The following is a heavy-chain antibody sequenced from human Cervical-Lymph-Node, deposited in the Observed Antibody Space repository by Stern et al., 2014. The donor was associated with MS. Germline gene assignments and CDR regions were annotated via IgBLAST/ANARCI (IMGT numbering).Heavy chain of an antibody. CDR3: ATPYSSGWSPDH. CDR2: INPNRRDT. D-gene: IGHD6-19*01. CDR1: GYTFTDFY. Sequence: VQLEESGAVVKKPVASVKVSCKASGYTFTDFYIHWVRQAPGQGLEWMGRINPNRRDTKFAQKFQGRVSLTRDTTINTAYMELTRLRSDDTAIYYCATPYSSGWSPDHWGQGTAVTVSS. J-gene: IGHJ5*02. V-gene: IGHV1-2*06.